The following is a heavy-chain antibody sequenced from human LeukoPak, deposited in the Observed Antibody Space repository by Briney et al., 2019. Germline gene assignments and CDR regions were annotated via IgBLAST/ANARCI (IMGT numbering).Heavy chain of an antibody. CDR2: IYSSGST. V-gene: IGHV4-4*07. J-gene: IGHJ4*02. D-gene: IGHD3-22*01. Sequence: PSETLSLTCSVSGGSISAYYWSWIRQPAGKGLEWIGRIYSSGSTNYNPSLKSRVTLSVGTSKNQFSLKLSSVTAADTAVYYCAREGNYYDSNGYYYWGQGTLVTVSS. CDR3: AREGNYYDSNGYYY. CDR1: GGSISAYY.